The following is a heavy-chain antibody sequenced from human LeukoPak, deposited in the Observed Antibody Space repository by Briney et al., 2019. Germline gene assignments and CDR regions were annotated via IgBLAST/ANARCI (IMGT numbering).Heavy chain of an antibody. CDR2: FIPIFVTS. V-gene: IGHV1-69*05. CDR3: TKDHEGYFDY. Sequence: WMSSFIPIFVTSDYAQKFQGRVTITTDESTSTAFMELSGLRSEDTAVYYCTKDHEGYFDYWGQGSLVTVSS. J-gene: IGHJ4*02.